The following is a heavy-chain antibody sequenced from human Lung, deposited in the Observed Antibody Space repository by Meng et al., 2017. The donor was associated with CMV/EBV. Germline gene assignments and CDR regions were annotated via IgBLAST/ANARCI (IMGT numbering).Heavy chain of an antibody. CDR2: ISSSSIHI. Sequence: GGSLRLXCTASGFIFSDYSMSWVRQAPGKGLEWVSFISSSSIHIYYADSTKGRFTISRDNAKKSLYLQMNSLRAEDTAVYYCARGRGYCSSTNCYQNFDYWGQGTLVTVSS. J-gene: IGHJ4*02. CDR3: ARGRGYCSSTNCYQNFDY. D-gene: IGHD2-2*01. CDR1: GFIFSDYS. V-gene: IGHV3-21*01.